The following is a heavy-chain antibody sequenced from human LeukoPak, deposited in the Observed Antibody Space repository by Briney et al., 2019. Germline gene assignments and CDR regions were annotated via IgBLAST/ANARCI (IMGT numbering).Heavy chain of an antibody. J-gene: IGHJ6*03. V-gene: IGHV4-38-2*02. Sequence: SETPSLTCNVSGYSIGSGYFWGWIRPPPGKGLGWIGGVYSSGTTYYNPSLESRLTISLKTSKNQFFLKLRSVTAADTAVYYCARRPDWGCYYYMDVWGKGTTVTVSS. D-gene: IGHD3-16*01. CDR3: ARRPDWGCYYYMDV. CDR2: VYSSGTT. CDR1: GYSIGSGYF.